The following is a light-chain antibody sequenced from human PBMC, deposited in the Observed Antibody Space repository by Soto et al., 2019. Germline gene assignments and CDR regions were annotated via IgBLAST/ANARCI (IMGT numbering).Light chain of an antibody. Sequence: EIVLTQSPATLSLSPGERATLSCRASQSVSSYLAWYQQKPGQAPRLLISDASNRATGIPARFSGSGSGTDFTITISSLEPEDFAVYYCQQRSNWLFTFGPGTKVDIK. J-gene: IGKJ3*01. CDR3: QQRSNWLFT. V-gene: IGKV3-11*01. CDR1: QSVSSY. CDR2: DAS.